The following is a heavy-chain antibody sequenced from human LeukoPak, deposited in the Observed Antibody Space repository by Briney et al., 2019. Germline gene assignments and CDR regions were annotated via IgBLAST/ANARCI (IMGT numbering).Heavy chain of an antibody. D-gene: IGHD2-21*02. V-gene: IGHV3-74*01. J-gene: IGHJ3*02. CDR3: ARELVTSPPRQSDSFDI. CDR2: INSDGRRP. Sequence: PGGSLRLSCAASGFTLSSYWMHWVRQAPGKGLGWVSRINSDGRRPSYADSVKGRFTISRDNAKNTVYLQMSSLRVEDTAVYYCARELVTSPPRQSDSFDIWGQGTMVTVSS. CDR1: GFTLSSYW.